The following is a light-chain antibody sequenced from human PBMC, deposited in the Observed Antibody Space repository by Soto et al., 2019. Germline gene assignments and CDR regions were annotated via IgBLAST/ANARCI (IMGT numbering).Light chain of an antibody. V-gene: IGLV1-40*01. CDR2: GNS. J-gene: IGLJ2*01. CDR1: SSNIGAGYD. CDR3: QSYDSSLSGSV. Sequence: QTVVTQPPSVSGAPGQRVTISCTGSSSNIGAGYDVHWYQQLPGTAPKPLIYGNSNRPSGVPDRFSGSKSGTSASLAITGLQAEDEADYYCQSYDSSLSGSVFGGGTKVTVL.